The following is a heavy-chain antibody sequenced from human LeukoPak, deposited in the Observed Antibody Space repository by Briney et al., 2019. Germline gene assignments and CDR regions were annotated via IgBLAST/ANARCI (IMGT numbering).Heavy chain of an antibody. V-gene: IGHV4-59*01. J-gene: IGHJ3*02. CDR2: IYYSGST. CDR1: GGSINYYY. CDR3: ARAPRVGWAFDI. D-gene: IGHD2-15*01. Sequence: SETLSLTCTVSGGSINYYYWSWIRQPPGKGLEWIAYIYYSGSTNYTPSLKSRVTISVDTSNNQFSLTLSSVTAADTAVYYCARAPRVGWAFDIWGQGTMVTVSS.